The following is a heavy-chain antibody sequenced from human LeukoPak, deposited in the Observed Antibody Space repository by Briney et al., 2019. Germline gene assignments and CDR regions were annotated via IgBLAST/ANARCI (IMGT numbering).Heavy chain of an antibody. J-gene: IGHJ4*02. CDR2: ISAYNGNT. CDR1: GYTFTSYG. CDR3: ARDPSDSGKMWNYFDH. Sequence: ASVKVSCKASGYTFTSYGISWVRQAPGQGLEWMGWISAYNGNTNYAQKLQGRVTMTTDTSTSTAYMELRSLRSDDTAVYYCARDPSDSGKMWNYFDHWGQGTLVTVSS. D-gene: IGHD6-25*01. V-gene: IGHV1-18*01.